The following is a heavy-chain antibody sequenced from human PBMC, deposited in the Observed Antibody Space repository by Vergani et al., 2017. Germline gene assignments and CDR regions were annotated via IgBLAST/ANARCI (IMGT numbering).Heavy chain of an antibody. CDR2: IKQDGSEK. V-gene: IGHV3-7*01. D-gene: IGHD3-3*01. J-gene: IGHJ4*02. CDR1: GFTFSSYW. Sequence: EVQLVESGGGLVQPGGSLRLSCAASGFTFSSYWMSWVRQAPGKGLEWVANIKQDGSEKYYVDSVKGRFTISRDNAKNSLYLQMNSLRAEDTAVYYCARVSNYDFWSGYYRGYYFDYWGQGTLVTVSS. CDR3: ARVSNYDFWSGYYRGYYFDY.